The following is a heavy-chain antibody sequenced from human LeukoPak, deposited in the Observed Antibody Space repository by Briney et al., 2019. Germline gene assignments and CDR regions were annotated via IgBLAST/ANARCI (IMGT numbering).Heavy chain of an antibody. J-gene: IGHJ4*02. Sequence: GGSLRLSCAASGFTFDDYGMSWVRQPPGKGLEWVSSIFPSGGEIHYADSVRGRFTISRDNSKSTLSLQMNSLRAEDTAVYYCARKRGYSYGGPPGYFDYWGQGTLVTVSS. D-gene: IGHD5-18*01. CDR2: IFPSGGEI. CDR1: GFTFDDYG. V-gene: IGHV3-23*01. CDR3: ARKRGYSYGGPPGYFDY.